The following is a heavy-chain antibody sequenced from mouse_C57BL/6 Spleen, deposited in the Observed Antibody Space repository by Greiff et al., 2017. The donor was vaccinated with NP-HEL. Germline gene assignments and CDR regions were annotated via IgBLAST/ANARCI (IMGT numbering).Heavy chain of an antibody. V-gene: IGHV5-12*01. CDR3: ARHDYYGSRPFAY. CDR1: GFTFSDYY. CDR2: ISNGGGST. D-gene: IGHD1-1*01. Sequence: EVQLVESGGGLVQPGGSLKLSCAASGFTFSDYYMYWVRQTPEKRLEWVAYISNGGGSTYYPDTVKGRFTISRDNAKNTLYLQMSRLKSEDTAMYYCARHDYYGSRPFAYWGQGTLVTVSA. J-gene: IGHJ3*01.